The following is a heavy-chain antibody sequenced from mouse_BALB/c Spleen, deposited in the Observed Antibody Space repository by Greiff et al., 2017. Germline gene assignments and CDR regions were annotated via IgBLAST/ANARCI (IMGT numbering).Heavy chain of an antibody. CDR1: GYTFTSYN. Sequence: VKPGASVKMSCKASGYTFTSYNMYWVKQTPGQGLEWIGAIYPGNGDTSYNQKFKGKATLTADKSSSTAYMQLSSLTSEDSAVYYCARSYRYDEALDYWGQGTTLTVSS. V-gene: IGHV1-12*01. J-gene: IGHJ2*01. CDR2: IYPGNGDT. D-gene: IGHD2-14*01. CDR3: ARSYRYDEALDY.